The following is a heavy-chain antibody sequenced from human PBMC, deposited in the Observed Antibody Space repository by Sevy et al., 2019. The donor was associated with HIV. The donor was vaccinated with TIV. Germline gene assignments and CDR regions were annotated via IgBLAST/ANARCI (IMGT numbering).Heavy chain of an antibody. J-gene: IGHJ5*02. CDR2: IIGSGAST. CDR1: GFTFSSFA. V-gene: IGHV3-23*01. D-gene: IGHD3-3*01. Sequence: GGSLRLSCAASGFTFSSFAMSWVRQAPGKGLEWVSAIIGSGASTNYADSVKGRFTISRDNSKNTLYLQMNSLRAEDTAVYYCAKGGIWSPPTWFDRWGQGTLVTVSS. CDR3: AKGGIWSPPTWFDR.